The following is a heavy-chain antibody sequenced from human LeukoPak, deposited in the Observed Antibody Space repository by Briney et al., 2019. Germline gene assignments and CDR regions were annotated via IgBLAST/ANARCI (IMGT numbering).Heavy chain of an antibody. J-gene: IGHJ6*02. CDR3: ARGLGDYVYCGMDV. CDR1: GFTFTSSA. Sequence: SVKVSCKASGFTFTSSAMQWVRQARGQRLEWIGWIVVGSGNTNYAQKFQERVTITRDMSTSTAYMELSSLRSEDTAVYYCARGLGDYVYCGMDVWGQGTTVTVSS. CDR2: IVVGSGNT. V-gene: IGHV1-58*02. D-gene: IGHD4-17*01.